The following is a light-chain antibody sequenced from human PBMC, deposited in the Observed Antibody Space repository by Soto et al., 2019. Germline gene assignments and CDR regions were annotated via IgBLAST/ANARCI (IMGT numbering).Light chain of an antibody. J-gene: IGLJ1*01. Sequence: QSALTQPASVSGSPGQSITISCTGTSSDVGGYNYVSWYQQHPGKAPTLMIYDVSNRPSGVSNRFSGSKSGNTASLAISGLQAEDEADYYCSSYTRSSTLYAFGTGTKLTVL. V-gene: IGLV2-14*01. CDR2: DVS. CDR1: SSDVGGYNY. CDR3: SSYTRSSTLYA.